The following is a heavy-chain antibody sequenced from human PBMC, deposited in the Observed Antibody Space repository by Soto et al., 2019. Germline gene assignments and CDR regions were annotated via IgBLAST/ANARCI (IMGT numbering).Heavy chain of an antibody. CDR3: ARGGPPYDYIWGSYRAFDI. CDR2: ISAYNGNT. V-gene: IGHV1-18*01. D-gene: IGHD3-16*02. CDR1: GYTFTSYG. J-gene: IGHJ3*02. Sequence: EASVKVSCKASGYTFTSYGISWVRQAPGQGLEWMGWISAYNGNTNYAQKLQGRVTMTTDTSTSTAYMELRSLRSDDTAVYYCARGGPPYDYIWGSYRAFDIWGQGTMVTVSS.